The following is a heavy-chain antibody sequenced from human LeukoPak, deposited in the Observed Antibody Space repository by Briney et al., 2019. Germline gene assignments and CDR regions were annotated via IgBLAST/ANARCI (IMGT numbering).Heavy chain of an antibody. Sequence: SETLSLTCAVSGGSISSSNWWSWVRQPPGKGLEWIGEIYHSGSTNYNPSLKSRVTISVDKSKNQFSLKLSSVTAADTAVYYCARFQSADNSVNWFDPWGQGTLVTVSS. CDR3: ARFQSADNSVNWFDP. CDR1: GGSISSSNW. V-gene: IGHV4-4*02. D-gene: IGHD3-10*01. CDR2: IYHSGST. J-gene: IGHJ5*02.